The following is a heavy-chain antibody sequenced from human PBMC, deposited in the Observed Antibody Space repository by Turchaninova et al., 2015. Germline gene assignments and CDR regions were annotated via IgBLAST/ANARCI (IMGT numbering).Heavy chain of an antibody. V-gene: IGHV1-3*01. CDR3: AKYGSRISVAGNMYYFDH. D-gene: IGHD6-19*01. CDR2: INAGNGNT. CDR1: GYSFTTYA. Sequence: QVHLVQSGAEVKKPGASVKVSCKASGYSFTTYAIHWVRQAPGQRLEWVGWINAGNGNTKSSQEFHGRVSITRDTSASTVYMEVSSLKSEDTDLYFCAKYGSRISVAGNMYYFDHWGQGTLVSGSS. J-gene: IGHJ4*02.